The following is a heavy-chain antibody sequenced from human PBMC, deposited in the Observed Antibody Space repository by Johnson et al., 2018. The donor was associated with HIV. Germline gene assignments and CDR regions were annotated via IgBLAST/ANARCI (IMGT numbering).Heavy chain of an antibody. CDR1: GFTFDDYA. V-gene: IGHV3-9*01. Sequence: VQLVESGGGVVQPGGSLRLSCAASGFTFDDYAMLWVRQAPGKGLEWISGISWNSGSIGYADSVKGRFTISRDNAKNSLYLQMNSLRAEDTALYYCAKGVGATTNDAFDIWGQGTMVTVSS. J-gene: IGHJ3*02. CDR3: AKGVGATTNDAFDI. D-gene: IGHD1-26*01. CDR2: ISWNSGSI.